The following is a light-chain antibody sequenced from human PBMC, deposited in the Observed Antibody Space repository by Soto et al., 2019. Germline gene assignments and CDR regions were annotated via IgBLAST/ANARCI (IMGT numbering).Light chain of an antibody. V-gene: IGLV2-14*01. Sequence: QSVLTQPASVSGSPGQSINISCTGTSSDVGGYNYVSWYQQHPGKAPKLMIYDVSNRPSGVSNRFSGSKSGNTASLTISGLQAKDEADYYCSSYTSSSTYVFGTSTKVTVL. J-gene: IGLJ1*01. CDR3: SSYTSSSTYV. CDR2: DVS. CDR1: SSDVGGYNY.